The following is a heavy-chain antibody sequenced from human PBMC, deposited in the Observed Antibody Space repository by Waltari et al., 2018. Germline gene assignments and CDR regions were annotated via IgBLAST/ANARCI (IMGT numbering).Heavy chain of an antibody. CDR3: ATHSSGWNYYYYGMDV. J-gene: IGHJ6*02. Sequence: QLQLQESGPGLVKPSETLSLTCTVSVGSISSSSYYWGWIRQPPGKGLEWIGSMYYSGRTYYNPSLKSRVTIYVDTSKNQFSLTLSSVTAADTAVYYCATHSSGWNYYYYGMDVWGQGTTVTVSS. V-gene: IGHV4-39*01. CDR2: MYYSGRT. D-gene: IGHD6-19*01. CDR1: VGSISSSSYY.